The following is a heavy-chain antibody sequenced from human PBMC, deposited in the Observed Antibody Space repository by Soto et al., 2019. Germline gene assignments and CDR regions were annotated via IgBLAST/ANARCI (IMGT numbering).Heavy chain of an antibody. CDR2: IQSGGTA. V-gene: IGHV4-59*11. D-gene: IGHD2-15*01. J-gene: IGHJ5*02. CDR3: ARRGGGTWGDWFHP. Sequence: QVQLQESGPGLVKPSETLSLTCTVSGGPMSPRFWNWIRQSPEKGLEWIGFIQSGGTADYNPSLGGRGTSSAGTFKNQISLTLRSVTAPDTAVYYCARRGGGTWGDWFHPGGQGILGTVSS. CDR1: GGPMSPRF.